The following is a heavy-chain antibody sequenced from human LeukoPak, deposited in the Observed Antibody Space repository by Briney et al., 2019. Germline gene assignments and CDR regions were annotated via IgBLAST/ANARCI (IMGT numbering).Heavy chain of an antibody. V-gene: IGHV1-18*01. CDR1: GYNFGIFG. Sequence: ASVKVSCKASGYNFGIFGISWVRQAPGQGLEWMGWISANNGNTNYAQNLQGRVTMTTDTSTSTAYMELRSLRSGDTAVYYCARVGVVVPAAWFDPWGQGTLVTVSS. J-gene: IGHJ5*02. CDR3: ARVGVVVPAAWFDP. D-gene: IGHD2-2*01. CDR2: ISANNGNT.